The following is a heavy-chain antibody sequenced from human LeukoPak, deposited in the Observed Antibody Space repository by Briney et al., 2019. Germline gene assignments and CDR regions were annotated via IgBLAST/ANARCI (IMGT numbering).Heavy chain of an antibody. J-gene: IGHJ3*02. CDR1: GFTFSDYY. CDR2: ISSSGSTI. Sequence: GGSLRLSCAASGFTFSDYYMSWIRRAPGKGLEWVSYISSSGSTIYYADSVKGRFTISRDNAKNSLYLQMNSLRAEDTAVYYCAREARSLAFDIWGQGTMVTVSS. CDR3: AREARSLAFDI. V-gene: IGHV3-11*01.